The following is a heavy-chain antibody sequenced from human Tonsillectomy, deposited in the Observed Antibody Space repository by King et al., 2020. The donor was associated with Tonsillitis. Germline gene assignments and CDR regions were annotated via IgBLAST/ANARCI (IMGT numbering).Heavy chain of an antibody. CDR2: INPNSGGT. V-gene: IGHV1-2*02. Sequence: GQLVQSGAEVKKPGASVKVSCKASGYTFSAYYMHWVRQAPGQGLEWMGWINPNSGGTKYAQKFQGRVTMTSDTSISTSYMELSRLTSDDTAVYYCARDSISYSCGYYGVSDYWGQGTLVTISS. J-gene: IGHJ4*02. CDR3: ARDSISYSCGYYGVSDY. D-gene: IGHD3-22*01. CDR1: GYTFSAYY.